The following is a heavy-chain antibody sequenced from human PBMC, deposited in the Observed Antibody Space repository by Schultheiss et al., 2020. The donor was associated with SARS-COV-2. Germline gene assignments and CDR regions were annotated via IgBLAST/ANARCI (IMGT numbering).Heavy chain of an antibody. J-gene: IGHJ6*02. CDR3: ASSLTVFGVVKYYYGMDV. Sequence: SETLSLTCAVYGGSFSDHYWTWIRQPPGEGLEWIGEINRSGTTNYNPSLRSRVTMSVDSSKNQFSLKLSSVTAADAAVYYCASSLTVFGVVKYYYGMDVWGQGATVTVSS. CDR2: INRSGTT. V-gene: IGHV4-34*01. D-gene: IGHD3-3*01. CDR1: GGSFSDHY.